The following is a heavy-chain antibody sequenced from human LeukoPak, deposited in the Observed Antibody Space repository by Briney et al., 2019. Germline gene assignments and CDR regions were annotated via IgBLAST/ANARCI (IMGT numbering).Heavy chain of an antibody. D-gene: IGHD2-21*01. V-gene: IGHV4-34*01. J-gene: IGHJ6*02. Sequence: SETLSLTCAVNGGSFNGYYWSWIRQPPGKGLEWVGEINQSGFTKYNPFLKSRVTNSVDTSKNQFSLRLTSLTAADTAVYYCVRPYYGDSTDLNYYYYSGMDVWGQGTTVTVSS. CDR2: INQSGFT. CDR1: GGSFNGYY. CDR3: VRPYYGDSTDLNYYYYSGMDV.